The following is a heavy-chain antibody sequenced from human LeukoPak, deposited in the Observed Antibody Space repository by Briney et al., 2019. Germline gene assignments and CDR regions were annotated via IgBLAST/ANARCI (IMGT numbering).Heavy chain of an antibody. CDR3: ANFPPLQQNWFDP. D-gene: IGHD1-1*01. CDR1: GFTFSSYW. Sequence: GGTLRLSCAASGFTFSSYWMSWARQAPGKGLEWVANIKQDGSEKYYVDSVKGRFTISRDNAKNSLYLQMNSLRAEDTAVHYCANFPPLQQNWFDPWGQGTLVTVSS. V-gene: IGHV3-7*03. J-gene: IGHJ5*02. CDR2: IKQDGSEK.